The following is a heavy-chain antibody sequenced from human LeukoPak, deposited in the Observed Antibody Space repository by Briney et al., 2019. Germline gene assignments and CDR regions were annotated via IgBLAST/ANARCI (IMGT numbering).Heavy chain of an antibody. CDR3: AREWGPAAMAHTLN. V-gene: IGHV3-21*01. D-gene: IGHD2-2*01. CDR1: GFTFSSCT. CDR2: ISSSGSYM. Sequence: KPGGSLRLSCVVSGFTFSSCTMNWVRQAPGRGLEWVPSISSSGSYMFYADSVKGRFTISRDNAKNSLYLQMNSLRAEDTAVYYCAREWGPAAMAHTLNWGQGTLVTVSS. J-gene: IGHJ4*02.